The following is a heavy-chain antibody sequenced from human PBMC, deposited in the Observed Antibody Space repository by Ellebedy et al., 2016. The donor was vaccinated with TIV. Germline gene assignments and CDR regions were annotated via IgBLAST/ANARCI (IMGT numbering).Heavy chain of an antibody. Sequence: ASVKVSCKASGYTFSIYGISWARQAPGQGLEWMGWISPYNGNTNYAQKIQDRFTMTTDTFTDTAYMELRSLRSDDTAVYYCARTQVGATSGDYWGQGTPVTVSS. J-gene: IGHJ4*02. V-gene: IGHV1-18*04. CDR3: ARTQVGATSGDY. D-gene: IGHD1-26*01. CDR1: GYTFSIYG. CDR2: ISPYNGNT.